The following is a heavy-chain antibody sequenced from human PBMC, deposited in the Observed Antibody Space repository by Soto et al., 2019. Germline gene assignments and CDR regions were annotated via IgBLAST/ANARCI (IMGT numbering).Heavy chain of an antibody. CDR2: IVVGSGNT. CDR1: GFTFTSSA. J-gene: IGHJ4*02. CDR3: AVAVMTTVTTFPDY. V-gene: IGHV1-58*01. Sequence: GASVKVSCKASGFTFTSSAVQWVRQARGQRLEWIGWIVVGSGNTNYAQKFQERVTITRDMSTSTAYMELSSLRSEDTAVYYCAVAVMTTVTTFPDYWGQGTLVTVSS. D-gene: IGHD4-17*01.